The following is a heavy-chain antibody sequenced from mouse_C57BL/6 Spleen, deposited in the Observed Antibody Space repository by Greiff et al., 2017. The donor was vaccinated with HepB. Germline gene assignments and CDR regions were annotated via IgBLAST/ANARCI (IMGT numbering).Heavy chain of an antibody. CDR3: ARDYFDY. J-gene: IGHJ2*01. V-gene: IGHV1-19*01. CDR1: GYTFTDYY. CDR2: INPYNGGT. Sequence: EVMLVESGPVLVKPGASVKMSCKASGYTFTDYYMNWVKQSHGKSLEWIGVINPYNGGTSYNQKFKGKATLTVDKSSSTAYMELNSLTSEDSAVYYCARDYFDYWGQGTTLTVSS.